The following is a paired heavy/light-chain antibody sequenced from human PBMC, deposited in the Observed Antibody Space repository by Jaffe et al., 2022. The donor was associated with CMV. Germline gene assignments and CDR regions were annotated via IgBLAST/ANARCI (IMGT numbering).Heavy chain of an antibody. CDR1: DGSISSGSYY. CDR3: ATGRDNYYDSSGYYYALGVGAFDI. Sequence: QLQLQESGPGLVKPSETLSLTCTVSDGSISSGSYYWGWIRQPPGKGLEWIGSIYFGGSTYYNPSLKSRVTISVDTSKNKFSLKLSSVTAADTAVYYCATGRDNYYDSSGYYYALGVGAFDIWGQGTMVTVSS. V-gene: IGHV4-39*01. D-gene: IGHD3-22*01. J-gene: IGHJ3*02. CDR2: IYFGGST.
Light chain of an antibody. CDR2: RNN. CDR1: TNNVGNEG. J-gene: IGLJ3*02. V-gene: IGLV10-54*01. Sequence: QAGLTQPPSVSKGLRQTATLTCTGNTNNVGNEGAAWLQQHQGHPPKLLSYRNNNRPSGISERLSASRSGNTGSLTITGLQPEDEADYYCSAWDRSLSAWVFGGGTKLTVL. CDR3: SAWDRSLSAWV.